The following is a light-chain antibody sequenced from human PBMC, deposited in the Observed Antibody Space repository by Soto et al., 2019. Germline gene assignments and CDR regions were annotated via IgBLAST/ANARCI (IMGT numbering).Light chain of an antibody. V-gene: IGKV3-15*01. CDR2: DVS. CDR3: QQYNNWPFS. CDR1: QGVTTN. Sequence: EIVMTQSPDTLSVSPGERATLTCRAGQGVTTNFAWYQQKSGQSPRLLIYDVSIRATGVPAMFSAAGSETDFTLTISGLQSGDSAVYFCQQYNNWPFSFGQGTRLEIK. J-gene: IGKJ5*01.